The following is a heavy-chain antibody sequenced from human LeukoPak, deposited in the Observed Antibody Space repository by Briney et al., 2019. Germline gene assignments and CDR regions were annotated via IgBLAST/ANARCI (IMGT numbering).Heavy chain of an antibody. V-gene: IGHV1-69*06. CDR1: GGTFSSYA. D-gene: IGHD5-24*01. Sequence: SVKVSCKASGGTFSSYAISWVRQAPGQGLEWMGRITPIFGTANYAQKFQGRVTITADKSTSTAYMELSSLRSEDTAVYYCARDGRDGYNWVVSYWGQGTLVTVSS. CDR3: ARDGRDGYNWVVSY. J-gene: IGHJ4*02. CDR2: ITPIFGTA.